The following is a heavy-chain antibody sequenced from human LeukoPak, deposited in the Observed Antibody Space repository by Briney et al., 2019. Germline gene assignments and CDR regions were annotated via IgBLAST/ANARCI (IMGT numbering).Heavy chain of an antibody. CDR1: GYTFTSYA. V-gene: IGHV1-3*01. Sequence: ASVKVSCKASGYTFTSYAMHWVRQAPGQRLERMGWLNAGNGNTKYSQKFQGRVTITRDTSASTAYMELSSLRSEDTAVYYCARDLPLTNYYNSSGYYLSDAFDIWGQGTMVTVSS. CDR2: LNAGNGNT. CDR3: ARDLPLTNYYNSSGYYLSDAFDI. D-gene: IGHD3-22*01. J-gene: IGHJ3*02.